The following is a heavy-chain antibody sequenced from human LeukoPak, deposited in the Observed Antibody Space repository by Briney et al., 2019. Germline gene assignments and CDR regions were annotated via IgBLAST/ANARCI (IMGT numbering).Heavy chain of an antibody. V-gene: IGHV3-30*03. Sequence: QTGGSLRLSCAASGFTFSSYGMHWVRQAPGKGLEWVAVISYDGSNKYYADSVKGRFTISRDNSKNTLYLQMNSLRAEDTAVYYCARLYYFDSSGYPGPFDIWGQGTMVTVSS. J-gene: IGHJ3*02. CDR1: GFTFSSYG. D-gene: IGHD3-22*01. CDR3: ARLYYFDSSGYPGPFDI. CDR2: ISYDGSNK.